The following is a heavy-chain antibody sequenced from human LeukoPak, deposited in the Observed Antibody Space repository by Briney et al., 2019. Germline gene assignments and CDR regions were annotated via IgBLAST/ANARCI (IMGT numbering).Heavy chain of an antibody. V-gene: IGHV3-74*01. CDR2: ISTDGIST. Sequence: GGSLKLSCSASGFTFSGHWMHWVRQSPGKGLVWVSRISTDGISTVYADSVKGRFTISRDNAKNTPDRQMDILRTKDRALYYCARVNGCARCDFYSWGQGTLVTVFS. CDR3: ARVNGCARCDFYS. D-gene: IGHD5-24*01. J-gene: IGHJ4*02. CDR1: GFTFSGHW.